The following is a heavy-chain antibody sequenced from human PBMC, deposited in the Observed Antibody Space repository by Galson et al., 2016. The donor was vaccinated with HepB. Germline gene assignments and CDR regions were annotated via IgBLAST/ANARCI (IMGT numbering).Heavy chain of an antibody. Sequence: SVKVSCKADGYSFTTHPIHWVRQAPGQGLEWMGWISTYSGNTKYAQKFQGGLTLTTDSSTTTAYMELRSLRFDDTALYYCARDVQYRFDSWGQGTLVTVSS. CDR2: ISTYSGNT. CDR1: GYSFTTHP. D-gene: IGHD2/OR15-2a*01. V-gene: IGHV1-18*01. J-gene: IGHJ4*02. CDR3: ARDVQYRFDS.